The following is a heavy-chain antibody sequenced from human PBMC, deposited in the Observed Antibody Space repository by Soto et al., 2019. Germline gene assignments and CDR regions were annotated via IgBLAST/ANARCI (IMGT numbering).Heavy chain of an antibody. Sequence: ASVKVSCKVSGYTLTELSMHWVRQAPGKGLEWMGGFDPEDGETIYAQKFQGRVTMTEDTSTDTAYMELSSLRSEDTAVYYCATVPRVGLEWLLYCVYWGQGTLVTVSS. CDR2: FDPEDGET. CDR3: ATVPRVGLEWLLYCVY. V-gene: IGHV1-24*01. J-gene: IGHJ4*02. D-gene: IGHD3-3*01. CDR1: GYTLTELS.